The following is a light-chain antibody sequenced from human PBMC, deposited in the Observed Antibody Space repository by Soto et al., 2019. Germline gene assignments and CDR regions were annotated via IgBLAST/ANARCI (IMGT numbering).Light chain of an antibody. CDR1: QSLLQSNGYNC. CDR2: LGS. Sequence: EIVMTQSPLSLPVTPGEPASISCRSSQSLLQSNGYNCLDWYLQKPGQSPQLLIYLGSNRASGVPDRFSGSGSGTDFTLNISRVEAEDVGVYYCMQALQSPLTFGGGTKVEIK. CDR3: MQALQSPLT. J-gene: IGKJ4*01. V-gene: IGKV2-28*01.